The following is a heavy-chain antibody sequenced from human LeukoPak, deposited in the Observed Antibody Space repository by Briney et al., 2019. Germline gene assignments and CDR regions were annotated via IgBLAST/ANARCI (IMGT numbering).Heavy chain of an antibody. CDR1: GGSFSGYY. CDR2: INHSGST. V-gene: IGHV4-34*01. D-gene: IGHD2-21*02. J-gene: IGHJ4*02. CDR3: AKVGAYCGGDCNLDY. Sequence: PSETLSLTCAVYGGSFSGYYWSWIRQPPGKGLEWIGEINHSGSTNYNPSLKSRVTISVDTSKNQFSLKLTSVTAADTAVYYCAKVGAYCGGDCNLDYWGQGTLVTVSS.